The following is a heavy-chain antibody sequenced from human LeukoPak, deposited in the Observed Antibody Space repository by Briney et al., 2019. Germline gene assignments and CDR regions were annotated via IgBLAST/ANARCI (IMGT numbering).Heavy chain of an antibody. J-gene: IGHJ4*02. CDR1: GFTFTSHW. Sequence: GGSLRLSCGASGFTFTSHWMSWVRQAPGKGLEWVANIMEDGSEKKYVDSVKGRFTISRDNTKNSVYLQMSGLRAEDTAIYYRVRDKVGGSNDFWGQGTLVTVSS. CDR2: IMEDGSEK. CDR3: VRDKVGGSNDF. V-gene: IGHV3-7*01. D-gene: IGHD2-15*01.